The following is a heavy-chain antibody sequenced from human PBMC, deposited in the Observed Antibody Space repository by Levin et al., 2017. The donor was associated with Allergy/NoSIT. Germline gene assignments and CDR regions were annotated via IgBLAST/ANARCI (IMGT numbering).Heavy chain of an antibody. CDR3: ARQWGYCSSTSCYGGDYYYGMDV. CDR1: GYSFTSYW. D-gene: IGHD2-2*01. CDR2: IYPGDSDT. V-gene: IGHV5-51*01. Sequence: GESLKISCKGSGYSFTSYWIGWVRQMPGKGLEWVGIIYPGDSDTRYSPSFQGQVTISGDKSISTAYLQGSSLKASDTAMYYCARQWGYCSSTSCYGGDYYYGMDVWGQGTTVTVSS. J-gene: IGHJ6*02.